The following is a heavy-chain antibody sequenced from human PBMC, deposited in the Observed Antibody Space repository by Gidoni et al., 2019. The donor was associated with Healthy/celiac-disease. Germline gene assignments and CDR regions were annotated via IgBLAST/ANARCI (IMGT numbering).Heavy chain of an antibody. CDR2: INHSGST. V-gene: IGHV4-34*01. Sequence: QVQLQQWGAGLLKPSETLSLTCAVYGGSFSGYYWSWIRPPPGKGLELIGEINHSGSTNYNPSLKSRVTISVDTSKNQFSLKLSSVTAADTAVYYCARGVSGSYGPDYWGQGTLVTVSS. J-gene: IGHJ4*02. D-gene: IGHD1-26*01. CDR3: ARGVSGSYGPDY. CDR1: GGSFSGYY.